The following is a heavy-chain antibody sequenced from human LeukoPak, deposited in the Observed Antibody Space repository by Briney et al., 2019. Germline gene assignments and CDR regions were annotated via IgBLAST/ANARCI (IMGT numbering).Heavy chain of an antibody. Sequence: GGSLRLSCAASGFTFSSYAMHWVRQAPGKGLEWVAVISHDGSNKYYADSVRGRFTISRDNSKNTLYLQMNSLRAEDTAVYYCARDYSSGWYPHWYFDLWGRGTLVTVSS. CDR3: ARDYSSGWYPHWYFDL. D-gene: IGHD6-19*01. V-gene: IGHV3-30-3*01. J-gene: IGHJ2*01. CDR2: ISHDGSNK. CDR1: GFTFSSYA.